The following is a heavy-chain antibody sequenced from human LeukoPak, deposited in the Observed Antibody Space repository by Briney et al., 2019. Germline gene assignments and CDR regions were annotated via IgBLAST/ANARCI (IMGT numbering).Heavy chain of an antibody. CDR2: IYTSGST. CDR1: GGSISSYY. Sequence: SETLSLTCTVSGGSISSYYWSWIRQPAGKGLGWIGRIYTSGSTNYNPSLKSRVTMSVDTSKNQVSLKLSSVTAADTAVYYCASERQAFDYWGQGTLVTVSS. J-gene: IGHJ4*02. CDR3: ASERQAFDY. V-gene: IGHV4-4*07.